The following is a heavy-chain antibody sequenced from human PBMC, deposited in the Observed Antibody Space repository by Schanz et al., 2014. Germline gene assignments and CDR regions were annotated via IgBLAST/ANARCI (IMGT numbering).Heavy chain of an antibody. CDR1: GYTFSTYA. J-gene: IGHJ5*02. CDR3: ARESVSRTRLFDP. CDR2: ISPSSGGT. D-gene: IGHD3-3*01. Sequence: QVQLVQSGSELKEPGASVKVSCKASGYTFSTYAMNWVRQAPGQGLEWMGRISPSSGGTNYAQNFQGRVTMTKDTSINTVYMELSTLTSDDTAVYYCARESVSRTRLFDPWGQGTLVTVSS. V-gene: IGHV1-2*06.